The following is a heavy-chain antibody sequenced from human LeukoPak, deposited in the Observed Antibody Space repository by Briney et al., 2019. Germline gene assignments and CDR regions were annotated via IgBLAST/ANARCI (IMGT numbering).Heavy chain of an antibody. CDR3: AKDDHGGSGWRDYYDY. CDR1: GLTFSSNA. Sequence: GESLTLACAASGLTFSSNAMSWVRHPPGKGLEWVSAISGTGGSTYYADSVKGRLTISRDNSTNTLSLQMNSVRAEDTAVYYCAKDDHGGSGWRDYYDYWGQGTLVTVSS. V-gene: IGHV3-23*01. J-gene: IGHJ4*02. D-gene: IGHD6-19*01. CDR2: ISGTGGST.